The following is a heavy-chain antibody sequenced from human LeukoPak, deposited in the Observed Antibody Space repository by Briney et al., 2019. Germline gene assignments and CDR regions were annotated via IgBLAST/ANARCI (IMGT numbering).Heavy chain of an antibody. Sequence: GESLKISCKGSGYIFTSYLIGWVRQMPGKGPEWMGIIYPGDSDTRYSPSFQGQVTISADKSISTAYLQWRSLKASDTAMYYCASLFRDDVFDIWGQGTMVTVSS. V-gene: IGHV5-51*01. CDR1: GYIFTSYL. CDR2: IYPGDSDT. CDR3: ASLFRDDVFDI. J-gene: IGHJ3*02. D-gene: IGHD3-10*01.